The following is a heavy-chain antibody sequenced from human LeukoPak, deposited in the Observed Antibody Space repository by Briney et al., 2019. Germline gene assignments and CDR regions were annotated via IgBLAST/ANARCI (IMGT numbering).Heavy chain of an antibody. CDR1: GFTFNDSA. D-gene: IGHD2-8*01. CDR2: ISWNSVTI. J-gene: IGHJ1*01. Sequence: PARSLRLSCAASGFTFNDSAMHWARHAPGQGLERVSGISWNSVTIAYADSVKGRFTISRDNGKNSLYLQMNSLRADDTALYYCAEAVGYCTNGVFYKYFHHWGQGTLVTVSS. V-gene: IGHV3-9*01. CDR3: AEAVGYCTNGVFYKYFHH.